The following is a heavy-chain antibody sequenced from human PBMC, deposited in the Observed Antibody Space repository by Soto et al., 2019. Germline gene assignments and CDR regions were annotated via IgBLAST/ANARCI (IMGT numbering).Heavy chain of an antibody. Sequence: SVKVSCKASGGTFSTYAVSWVRQAPGQGLEWLGGILPMFGSPKYAQKLQGRVTVTADESTRTAYMELSRLRSEDTAVYYCARDRWEIVMVPPGRPYYYGMDVWGQGTTVTVSS. CDR2: ILPMFGSP. CDR3: ARDRWEIVMVPPGRPYYYGMDV. CDR1: GGTFSTYA. D-gene: IGHD2-2*01. J-gene: IGHJ6*02. V-gene: IGHV1-69*13.